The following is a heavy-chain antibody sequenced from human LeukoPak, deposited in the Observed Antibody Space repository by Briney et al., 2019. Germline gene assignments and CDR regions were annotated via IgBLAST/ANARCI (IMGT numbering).Heavy chain of an antibody. J-gene: IGHJ5*02. V-gene: IGHV3-48*03. Sequence: PGGSLRLSCAASGFTFSSYEMNWVRQAPGKGLEWVSYISSSGSTIYYADSVKGRFTISRDNAKNSLYLQMNSLRSEDTAVYYCARDRRGGELLPDWFDPWGQGTVVTVSS. CDR1: GFTFSSYE. D-gene: IGHD1-26*01. CDR2: ISSSGSTI. CDR3: ARDRRGGELLPDWFDP.